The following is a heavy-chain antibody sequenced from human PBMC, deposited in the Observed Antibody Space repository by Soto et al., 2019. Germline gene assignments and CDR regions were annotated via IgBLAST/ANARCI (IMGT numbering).Heavy chain of an antibody. CDR1: GFTFSSYG. V-gene: IGHV3-23*01. Sequence: EVQLLESGGGLVQPGGSLRLSCVASGFTFSSYGMSWVRQAPGKGLEWVSGISGGGGMTYYADSVKGRFIISRDNSKNTLDLHTNSLSAEDTALYYCAKRGHSGYEFFASWGQGTLVTVSS. J-gene: IGHJ4*02. CDR2: ISGGGGMT. CDR3: AKRGHSGYEFFAS. D-gene: IGHD5-12*01.